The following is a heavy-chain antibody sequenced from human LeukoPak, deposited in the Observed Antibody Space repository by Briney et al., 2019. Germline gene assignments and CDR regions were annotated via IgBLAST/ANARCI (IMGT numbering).Heavy chain of an antibody. V-gene: IGHV2-5*02. CDR1: GFSLTTSGVG. D-gene: IGHD2-15*01. J-gene: IGHJ4*02. CDR3: AHGEPGANLGGHLFDY. Sequence: SGPTPVKPTQTLTLTCTFSGFSLTTSGVGVGWIRQPPGKALEWLALIYWDGDNRYSPSLKSRLTITKDTSKNQVVLTMTNMDPVDTATYYCAHGEPGANLGGHLFDYWGQGTLVTVSS. CDR2: IYWDGDN.